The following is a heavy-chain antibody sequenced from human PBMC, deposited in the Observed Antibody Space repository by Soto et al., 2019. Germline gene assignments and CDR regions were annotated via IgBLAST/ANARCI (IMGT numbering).Heavy chain of an antibody. CDR1: GGSFSDYY. Sequence: SETLSLTCAVYGGSFSDYYWSWIRQPPGKGLEWIGEGNHGGSTNYNPSLKSRVTISVDTSNNQFSLTLSSVTAADTAVYYCARAISYSGGYYYGRCLDVWAQGTTVTVSS. V-gene: IGHV4-34*01. J-gene: IGHJ6*02. CDR2: GNHGGST. CDR3: ARAISYSGGYYYGRCLDV. D-gene: IGHD3-22*01.